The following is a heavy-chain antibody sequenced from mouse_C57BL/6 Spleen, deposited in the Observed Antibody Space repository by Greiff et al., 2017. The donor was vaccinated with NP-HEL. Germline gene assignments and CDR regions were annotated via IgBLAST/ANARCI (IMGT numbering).Heavy chain of an antibody. D-gene: IGHD2-14*01. J-gene: IGHJ2*01. CDR1: GYAFSSYW. CDR3: ARATVGLDY. Sequence: VQLQQSGAELVKPGASVKLSCKASGYAFSSYWMHWVKQRPGQGLEWIGYIYPGDGYTNYNGKFKGKATLTADKSSSTAYMQLSSLTSEDSAVYCCARATVGLDYWGQGTTLTVSS. V-gene: IGHV1-80*01. CDR2: IYPGDGYT.